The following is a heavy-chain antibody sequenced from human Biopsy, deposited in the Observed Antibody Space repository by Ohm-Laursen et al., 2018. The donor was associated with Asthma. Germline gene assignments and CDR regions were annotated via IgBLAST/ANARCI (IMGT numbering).Heavy chain of an antibody. CDR3: AKRRGYSGHDNDY. D-gene: IGHD5-12*01. Sequence: SLRLSCSASGFMFRSFGMHWVRQAPGKGLGWVAVISYDGNHKFYEDSVKGRFTISRDNSKNTLYLQMNSLRTEDTAVYYRAKRRGYSGHDNDYWGQGTLVIVSS. CDR2: ISYDGNHK. J-gene: IGHJ4*02. CDR1: GFMFRSFG. V-gene: IGHV3-30*18.